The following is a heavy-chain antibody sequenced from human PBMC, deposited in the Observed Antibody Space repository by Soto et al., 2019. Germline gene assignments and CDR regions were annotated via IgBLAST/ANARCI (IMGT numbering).Heavy chain of an antibody. CDR3: ARFGGPALSHNWFDT. J-gene: IGHJ5*02. Sequence: GESLKISCQVSGYRFTDYWIGWVRQIPGKGLEWMGIFYPDDSDSRYNPSFQGHITFSGDKSITTAYLQWSSLKASDRAIYYCARFGGPALSHNWFDTWGQGTLVTVSS. CDR2: FYPDDSDS. CDR1: GYRFTDYW. V-gene: IGHV5-51*01. D-gene: IGHD3-3*01.